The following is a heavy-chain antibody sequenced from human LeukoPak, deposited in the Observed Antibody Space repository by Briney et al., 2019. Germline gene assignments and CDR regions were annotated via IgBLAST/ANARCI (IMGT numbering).Heavy chain of an antibody. J-gene: IGHJ4*02. CDR2: VYPGDSDT. V-gene: IGHV5-51*01. CDR3: ARAAAAAPDY. Sequence: GESLQISCKGSGYSSTSYWIGWVRHLPAKGLEWMGIVYPGDSDTRYSPPFQGQVTISADKSISTAYLQWSSLKASDTAMYYCARAAAAAPDYWGQGTLVTVSS. D-gene: IGHD6-13*01. CDR1: GYSSTSYW.